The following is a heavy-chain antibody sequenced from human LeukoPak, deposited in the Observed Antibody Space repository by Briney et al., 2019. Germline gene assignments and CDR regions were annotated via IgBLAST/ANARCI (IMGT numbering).Heavy chain of an antibody. CDR2: MNPNSGNT. J-gene: IGHJ6*03. V-gene: IGHV1-8*01. CDR3: ATVAGTHYYYYMDV. Sequence: ASVKVSCKASGYTFTSYDINWVRQATGQGLEWMGWMNPNSGNTGYAQKFQGRVTMTEDTSTDTAYMELSSLRSEDTAVYYCATVAGTHYYYYMDVWGKGTTVTVSS. D-gene: IGHD1-1*01. CDR1: GYTFTSYD.